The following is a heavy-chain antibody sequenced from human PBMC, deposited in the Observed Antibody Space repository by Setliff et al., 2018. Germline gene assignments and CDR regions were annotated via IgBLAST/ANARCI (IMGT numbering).Heavy chain of an antibody. CDR1: GGSISSSSYY. V-gene: IGHV4-39*07. CDR3: ARAEYYYGSGSFHPYYMDV. CDR2: IYYSGST. Sequence: KASKTLSLTCTVSGGSISSSSYYWGWIRQPPGKGLEWIGSIYYSGSTYYNPSLKSRVTISVDTSKNQFSLKLSSVTAADTAVYYCARAEYYYGSGSFHPYYMDVWGQGTTVTVSS. J-gene: IGHJ6*03. D-gene: IGHD3-10*01.